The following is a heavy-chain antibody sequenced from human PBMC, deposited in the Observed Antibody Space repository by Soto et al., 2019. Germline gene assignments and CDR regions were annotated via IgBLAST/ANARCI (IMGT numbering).Heavy chain of an antibody. CDR1: GFSISSGYF. D-gene: IGHD3-22*01. CDR2: IYHSGTT. CDR3: ARDSSGYYWFDP. J-gene: IGHJ5*02. V-gene: IGHV4-38-2*02. Sequence: SETLSLTCAVSGFSISSGYFWGWIRQPPGKGPEWLGSIYHSGTTYYNPSVKGRVTISVDTSKNQFSLKMSSVTAEDTAVYYCARDSSGYYWFDPWGKGTPVTVSS.